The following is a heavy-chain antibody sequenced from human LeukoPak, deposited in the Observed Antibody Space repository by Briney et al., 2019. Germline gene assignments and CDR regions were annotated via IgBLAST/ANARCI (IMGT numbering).Heavy chain of an antibody. CDR1: GGTFSSYA. CDR3: ARAPSVRGGPGVY. V-gene: IGHV1-69*05. Sequence: SVKVSCKASGGTFSSYAISWVRQAPGQGLEWMGRIIPIFGTANYAQKFQGRVTITTDESTSTAYMELSSLRSEDTAVYYCARAPSVRGGPGVYWGQGTLVTVSS. CDR2: IIPIFGTA. J-gene: IGHJ4*02. D-gene: IGHD3-10*01.